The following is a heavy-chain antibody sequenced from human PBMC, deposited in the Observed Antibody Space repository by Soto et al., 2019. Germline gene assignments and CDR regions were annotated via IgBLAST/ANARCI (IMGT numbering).Heavy chain of an antibody. CDR1: GDSVSSNSAA. J-gene: IGHJ3*02. CDR2: TYYRSKWYN. V-gene: IGHV6-1*01. Sequence: SQTLSLTCAIYGDSVSSNSAAWNWIRQSPLRGLEWLGRTYYRSKWYNDYAVSMTSRITINPDTSKNQFSVQLNSVTPEDTAVYYCARAPGGIDDFDIWGRGTMVTVSS. D-gene: IGHD3-16*01. CDR3: ARAPGGIDDFDI.